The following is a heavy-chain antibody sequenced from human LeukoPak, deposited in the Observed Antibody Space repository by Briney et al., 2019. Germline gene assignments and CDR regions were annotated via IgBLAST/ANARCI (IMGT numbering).Heavy chain of an antibody. J-gene: IGHJ6*02. CDR3: AQVSCPGVSCPYYYYGLGV. Sequence: GGSLRLSCAASGFTFSNYAMTWVRQTPGRGLEGVASISGNGYNTYYSDSVKGRFTISRDNSQNTLFLQMTGLRAEDTALYYCAQVSCPGVSCPYYYYGLGVWGQGPTVTVSS. CDR2: ISGNGYNT. V-gene: IGHV3-23*01. CDR1: GFTFSNYA. D-gene: IGHD2-8*02.